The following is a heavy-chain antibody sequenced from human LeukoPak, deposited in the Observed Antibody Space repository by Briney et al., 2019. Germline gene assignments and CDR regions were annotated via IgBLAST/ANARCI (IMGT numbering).Heavy chain of an antibody. D-gene: IGHD3-10*01. CDR3: ARHYGSGAFDN. CDR2: IQYDESAK. J-gene: IGHJ4*02. Sequence: GRSLRLSCAASGFTFSYYGMHWVRQAPGKGLEWVAFIQYDESAKYYADSVQGRLTISRDISKNTLYLQMNSLRTEDTAVYYCARHYGSGAFDNWGQGTLVTVSS. CDR1: GFTFSYYG. V-gene: IGHV3-30*02.